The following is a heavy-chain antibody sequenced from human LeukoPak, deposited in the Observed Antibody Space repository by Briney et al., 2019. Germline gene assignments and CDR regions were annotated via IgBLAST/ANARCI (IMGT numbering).Heavy chain of an antibody. CDR2: ISWDGGRT. CDR3: AKDTFDGSGSYYFDY. Sequence: GGSLRLSCAASGFTFDDYAMHWVRQAPGKGLEWVSLISWDGGRTYYADSVEGRFTISRDNSKNSLYLQMGSLRAEDTASYYCAKDTFDGSGSYYFDYWGQGTLVTVSS. CDR1: GFTFDDYA. V-gene: IGHV3-43D*03. D-gene: IGHD3-10*01. J-gene: IGHJ4*02.